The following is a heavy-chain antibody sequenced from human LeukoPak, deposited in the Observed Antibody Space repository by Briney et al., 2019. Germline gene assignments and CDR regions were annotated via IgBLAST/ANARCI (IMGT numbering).Heavy chain of an antibody. Sequence: SETLSLTCAVYGGSFSGYYWSWIRQPPGKGLEWIGEINHSGSTNYNPSLKSRVTISVDTSKNQFSLKLSSVTAADTAVYYCARRKEWLRFWFDHWGQGTLVTVSS. CDR1: GGSFSGYY. CDR2: INHSGST. V-gene: IGHV4-34*01. J-gene: IGHJ5*02. D-gene: IGHD5-12*01. CDR3: ARRKEWLRFWFDH.